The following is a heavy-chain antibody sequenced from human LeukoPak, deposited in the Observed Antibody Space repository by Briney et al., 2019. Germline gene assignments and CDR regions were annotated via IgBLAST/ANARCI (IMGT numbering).Heavy chain of an antibody. D-gene: IGHD3-22*01. J-gene: IGHJ5*02. CDR1: GFTFSSYS. CDR2: ISSSSSTI. CDR3: ARQQPYYYDSSGYFSNWFDL. V-gene: IGHV3-48*02. Sequence: GGSLRLSCAASGFTFSSYSMNWVRQAPGKGLEWVSYISSSSSTIYYADSVKGRFTISRDNAKNSLHLQMNSLRDEDTAVYYCARQQPYYYDSSGYFSNWFDLWGQGTLVTVSS.